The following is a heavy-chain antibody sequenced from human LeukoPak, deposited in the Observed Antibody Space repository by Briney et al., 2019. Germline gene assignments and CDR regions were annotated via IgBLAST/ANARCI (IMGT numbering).Heavy chain of an antibody. D-gene: IGHD2-2*01. CDR2: INHSGST. CDR1: GGSFSGYY. CDR3: ARGRARVVPAAKYYYYGMDV. V-gene: IGHV4-34*01. Sequence: PSETLSLTCAVYGGSFSGYYWSWIRQPPGKGLEWIAEINHSGSTNYNPALKSRVTISVDTSKNQLSLKLSSVTAADTAVYYCARGRARVVPAAKYYYYGMDVWGQGTTVTVSS. J-gene: IGHJ6*02.